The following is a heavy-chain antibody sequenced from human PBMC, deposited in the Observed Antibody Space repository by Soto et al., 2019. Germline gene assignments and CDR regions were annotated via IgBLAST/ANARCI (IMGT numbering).Heavy chain of an antibody. Sequence: SLRLSCAASVFTLSISWIHWVRQAPGKGLVWVSRINSDGSSTTYADSVKGRFTISRDNAKNTVYLQMHSLRAEDTAVYYCARDYSDSSGYYSYFDYWGQGNLVTVSS. CDR3: ARDYSDSSGYYSYFDY. V-gene: IGHV3-74*01. CDR1: VFTLSISW. J-gene: IGHJ4*02. D-gene: IGHD3-22*01. CDR2: INSDGSST.